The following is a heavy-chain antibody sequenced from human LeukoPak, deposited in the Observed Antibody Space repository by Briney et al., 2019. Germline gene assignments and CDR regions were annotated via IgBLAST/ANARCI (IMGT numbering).Heavy chain of an antibody. V-gene: IGHV4-4*07. D-gene: IGHD3-3*01. Sequence: SETLSLTCTVSGGSISGYYWSWIRQPAGKGLEWIGRIYTSGSTNYNPSLKSRVTMSVDTSKNQFSLKLSSVTAADTAVYYCARDVPTIFGVVDVYMDVWGKGTTVTVSS. J-gene: IGHJ6*03. CDR1: GGSISGYY. CDR2: IYTSGST. CDR3: ARDVPTIFGVVDVYMDV.